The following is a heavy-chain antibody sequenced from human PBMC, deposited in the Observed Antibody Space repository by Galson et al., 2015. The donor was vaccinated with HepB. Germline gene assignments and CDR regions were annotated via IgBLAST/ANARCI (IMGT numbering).Heavy chain of an antibody. V-gene: IGHV3-74*01. J-gene: IGHJ4*02. Sequence: SLRLSCAASDFTFIAYWMHWVRHAPGKGLVWVSGINTDGSRANYADSVKGRLTISRDNAKNTAYLQMSSLRVEDTAIYYCARPRLRYFDSFDLWGQGILATVSS. CDR1: DFTFIAYW. D-gene: IGHD3-9*01. CDR3: ARPRLRYFDSFDL. CDR2: INTDGSRA.